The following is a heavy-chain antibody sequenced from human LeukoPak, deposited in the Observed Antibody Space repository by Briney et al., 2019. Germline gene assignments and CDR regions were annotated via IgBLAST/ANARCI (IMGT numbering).Heavy chain of an antibody. J-gene: IGHJ4*02. V-gene: IGHV1/OR15-1*04. D-gene: IGHD6-13*01. CDR3: AREGRGVPGAIAAVKGFDY. CDR2: INPNSGGT. Sequence: ASVRVSCKVFGSSLSELLMNWVRQAPGKGLEWMGWINPNSGGTSYAQKFQGRVTMTRDMSTSTVYMELSSLRSEDTAIYYCAREGRGVPGAIAAVKGFDYWGQGTLVTVSS. CDR1: GSSLSELL.